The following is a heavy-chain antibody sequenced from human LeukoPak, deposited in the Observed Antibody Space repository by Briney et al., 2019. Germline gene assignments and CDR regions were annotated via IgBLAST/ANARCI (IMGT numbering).Heavy chain of an antibody. CDR2: IYYRGST. CDR1: GGSISSSNYY. CDR3: ARQGYNSAAFDP. Sequence: SETLPLTCSVSGGSISSSNYYWGWIRQPPGKGLEWIGSIYYRGSTYYNPSLKCRVTISVDTSKNQFSLRLSSVIAADTAVYYCARQGYNSAAFDPWGQGTLVTVSS. J-gene: IGHJ5*02. D-gene: IGHD5-24*01. V-gene: IGHV4-39*01.